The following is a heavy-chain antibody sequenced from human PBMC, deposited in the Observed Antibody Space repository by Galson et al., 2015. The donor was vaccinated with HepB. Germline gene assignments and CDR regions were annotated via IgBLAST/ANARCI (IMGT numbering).Heavy chain of an antibody. Sequence: SLRLSCAASGFTFSSYAMHWVRQAPGKGLEWVAVISYDGSNKYYADSVKGRFTISRDNSKNTLYLQMNSLRAEDTAVYYCARESVGWPALLHYFDYWGQGTLVTVSS. D-gene: IGHD6-19*01. CDR3: ARESVGWPALLHYFDY. J-gene: IGHJ4*02. V-gene: IGHV3-30*04. CDR1: GFTFSSYA. CDR2: ISYDGSNK.